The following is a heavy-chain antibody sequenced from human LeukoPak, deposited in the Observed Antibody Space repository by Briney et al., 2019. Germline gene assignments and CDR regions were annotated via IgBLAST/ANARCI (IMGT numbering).Heavy chain of an antibody. D-gene: IGHD3-22*01. Sequence: GGSLRLSCAASGFSFETYSIDWVRQAPGKGLEWLSYISSTSRNIYYADSVKGRFTISRDNPRNTLYLQMNRLSAEDTAVYFCAKRGVVIRVILVGFHKEAYYFDSWGQGALVTVSS. V-gene: IGHV3-48*01. J-gene: IGHJ4*02. CDR1: GFSFETYS. CDR2: ISSTSRNI. CDR3: AKRGVVIRVILVGFHKEAYYFDS.